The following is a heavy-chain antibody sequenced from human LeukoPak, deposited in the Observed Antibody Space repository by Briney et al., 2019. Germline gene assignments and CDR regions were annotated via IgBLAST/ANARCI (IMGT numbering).Heavy chain of an antibody. Sequence: PSETLSLTCTVSGGSISSYYWSWIRQPPGKGLEWIGYINYSGSTKYNPSLKSRVTISVDTSKNQFSLKLRSVTAADTAVYYCARGDYGATAGSHYYHYMDVWGKGTTVTVSS. CDR3: ARGDYGATAGSHYYHYMDV. CDR2: INYSGST. V-gene: IGHV4-59*01. J-gene: IGHJ6*03. D-gene: IGHD4-17*01. CDR1: GGSISSYY.